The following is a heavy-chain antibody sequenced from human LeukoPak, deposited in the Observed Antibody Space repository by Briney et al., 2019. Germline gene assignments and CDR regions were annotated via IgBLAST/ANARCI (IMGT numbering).Heavy chain of an antibody. D-gene: IGHD6-19*01. V-gene: IGHV4-34*01. Sequence: PSETLSLTCAVYGGSFSGYYWSWIRQPPGKGLEWIGEINHSGSTNYNPSLKSRVTISVDTSKNQFSLKLSSVTAADTAVYYCARHVRSGWHIFDYWGQGTLVTVSS. J-gene: IGHJ4*02. CDR1: GGSFSGYY. CDR2: INHSGST. CDR3: ARHVRSGWHIFDY.